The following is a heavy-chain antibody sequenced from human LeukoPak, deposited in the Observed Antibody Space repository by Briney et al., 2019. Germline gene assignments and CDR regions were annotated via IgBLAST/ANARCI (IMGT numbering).Heavy chain of an antibody. D-gene: IGHD2-15*01. V-gene: IGHV3-21*01. CDR2: ISTSSSYI. CDR1: GFTFSSYS. Sequence: GGSLRLSRAASGFTFSSYSMNWVRQAPGKGLEWVSSISTSSSYIYSADSLKGRFTISRDNAKNSLYLQMNSLRAEDTAVYYCARDNSGYCSGGSCYSFDYWGQGTLVTVSS. J-gene: IGHJ4*02. CDR3: ARDNSGYCSGGSCYSFDY.